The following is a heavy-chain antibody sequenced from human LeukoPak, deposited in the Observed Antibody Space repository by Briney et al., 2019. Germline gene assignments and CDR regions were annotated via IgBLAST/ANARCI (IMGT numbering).Heavy chain of an antibody. Sequence: SQTLSLTCAVSGGSISSGGYSWRWIRQPPGKGLEWIGYIYHSGSTYYNPSLKSRVTISVDRSKNQFSLKLSSVTAADTAVYYCARANCSSTSCYPYYYYGMDVWGQGTTVTVSS. CDR2: IYHSGST. J-gene: IGHJ6*02. CDR1: GGSISSGGYS. CDR3: ARANCSSTSCYPYYYYGMDV. D-gene: IGHD2-2*01. V-gene: IGHV4-30-2*01.